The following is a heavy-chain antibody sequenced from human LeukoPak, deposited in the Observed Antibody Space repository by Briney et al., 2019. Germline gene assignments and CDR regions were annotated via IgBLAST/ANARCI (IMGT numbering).Heavy chain of an antibody. CDR1: GYSISSGSY. Sequence: PSETLSLTCTVSGYSISSGSYWGWIRQPPGKGLEWIGSVYHSGSAYYNPSLKSGFTISVDTSKNQFSLKVNFVTAADTAVYYCARSGGSGSPFDSWGQGTLVTVSS. CDR2: VYHSGSA. J-gene: IGHJ5*01. D-gene: IGHD3-10*01. CDR3: ARSGGSGSPFDS. V-gene: IGHV4-38-2*02.